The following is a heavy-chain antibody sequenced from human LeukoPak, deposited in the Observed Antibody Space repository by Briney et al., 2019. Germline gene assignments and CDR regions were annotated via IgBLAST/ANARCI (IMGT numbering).Heavy chain of an antibody. J-gene: IGHJ4*02. CDR3: ARSIAVATTFDY. Sequence: GESLKFSCKGSGYIFTSLLIAWVRPVPGKGLGWMGIIYPGDSDTRYSPPFQGQVTISADKSISTAYLQWSTLKASDTAMYYCARSIAVATTFDYWGQGTLVTVSS. V-gene: IGHV5-51*01. D-gene: IGHD6-19*01. CDR2: IYPGDSDT. CDR1: GYIFTSLL.